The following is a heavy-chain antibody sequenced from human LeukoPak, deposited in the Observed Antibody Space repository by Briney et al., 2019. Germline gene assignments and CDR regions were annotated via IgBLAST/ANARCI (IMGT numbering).Heavy chain of an antibody. J-gene: IGHJ4*02. D-gene: IGHD3-3*01. CDR1: GFTFSSYG. CDR3: AKDIHLEGIFGVASFDY. CDR2: IRYDGSNK. Sequence: GGSLRLSCAASGFTFSSYGMHWVRQAPGKGLEWVAFIRYDGSNKYYADSVKGRFTISRDNSKNTLYLQMNSLRAEDTAVYYCAKDIHLEGIFGVASFDYWGQGTLVTVSS. V-gene: IGHV3-30*02.